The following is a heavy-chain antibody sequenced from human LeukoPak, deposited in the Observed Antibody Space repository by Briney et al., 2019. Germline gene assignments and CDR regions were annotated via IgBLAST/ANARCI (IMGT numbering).Heavy chain of an antibody. J-gene: IGHJ4*02. Sequence: SDTPSLTPTVSGGSITSSSYYRGCIRQPPGKGLEWIGSIYYSGSTYYNPSLKSRVTISVDTSKNQFSLKLSSVTPAYTAVHYCSREYSSGSDYWGQGTLVSVSS. CDR2: IYYSGST. CDR1: GGSITSSSYY. CDR3: SREYSSGSDY. V-gene: IGHV4-39*02. D-gene: IGHD6-19*01.